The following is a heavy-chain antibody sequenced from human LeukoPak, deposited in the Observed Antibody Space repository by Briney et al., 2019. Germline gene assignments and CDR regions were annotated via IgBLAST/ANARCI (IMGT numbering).Heavy chain of an antibody. CDR2: ISYDGSNK. D-gene: IGHD3-3*01. CDR1: GLTFGNYA. CDR3: APPPDYDLYFQH. Sequence: GGSLRLSCAASGLTFGNYAMSWVRQAPGKGLEWVAVISYDGSNKYYADSVKGRFTISRDNAKNSLYLQMNSLRAEDTAVYYCAPPPDYDLYFQHWGQGTLVTVSS. V-gene: IGHV3-30-3*01. J-gene: IGHJ1*01.